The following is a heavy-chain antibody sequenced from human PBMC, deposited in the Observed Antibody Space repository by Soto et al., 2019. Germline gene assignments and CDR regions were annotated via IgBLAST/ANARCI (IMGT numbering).Heavy chain of an antibody. V-gene: IGHV1-18*01. Sequence: QVQLVQSGAEVKKPGASVKVSCKTSGYTFTNYGISWVRQAPGQGLEWMGWITTYNDDTNYAQKFQGRVTLTTDTSTSTAYMEVRSLRSDDTAVYYCARASMSGNNWFDPWGQGTLVTVSS. D-gene: IGHD6-25*01. CDR2: ITTYNDDT. CDR3: ARASMSGNNWFDP. J-gene: IGHJ5*02. CDR1: GYTFTNYG.